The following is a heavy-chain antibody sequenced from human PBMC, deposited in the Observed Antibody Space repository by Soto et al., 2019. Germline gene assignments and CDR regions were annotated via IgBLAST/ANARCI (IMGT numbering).Heavy chain of an antibody. CDR3: VKDRDSNSWPSRDV. D-gene: IGHD3-22*01. Sequence: ASVKFSCTTSGYTFTRNGISWVRQAPGQGLEWMGWISPKSGNTKYAQKFQGRVIMTTDTSTSTAYMELRSLRSDDTAVYFCVKDRDSNSWPSRDVWGPGTTVTVSS. CDR1: GYTFTRNG. V-gene: IGHV1-18*01. J-gene: IGHJ6*02. CDR2: ISPKSGNT.